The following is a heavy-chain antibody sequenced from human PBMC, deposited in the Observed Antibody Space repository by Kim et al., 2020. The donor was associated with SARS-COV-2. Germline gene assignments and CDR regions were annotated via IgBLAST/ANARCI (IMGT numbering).Heavy chain of an antibody. Sequence: GGSLRLSCAASGFTFSGSAMHWVRQASGKGLEWVGRIRSKVNSYATAYAASVKGRFTISRDDSKNTAFLQMNSLKTEDTAVYYCAIRGDYGGMDVWGQGTTVTVSS. J-gene: IGHJ6*02. V-gene: IGHV3-73*01. CDR1: GFTFSGSA. CDR2: IRSKVNSYAT. CDR3: AIRGDYGGMDV.